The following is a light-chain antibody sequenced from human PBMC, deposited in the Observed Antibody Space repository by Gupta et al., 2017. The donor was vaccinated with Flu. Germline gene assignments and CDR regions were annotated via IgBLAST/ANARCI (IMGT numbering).Light chain of an antibody. V-gene: IGKV3-20*01. CDR1: QSVSSSY. CDR3: QQYGRSYT. CDR2: GAS. J-gene: IGKJ2*01. Sequence: GERATLSCRASQSVSSSYLALYQQKPGQAPRLLIYGASSRATGIPDRFSGSGSGTDFTLTISRLEPEDFAVYYCQQYGRSYTFGQGTKLEIK.